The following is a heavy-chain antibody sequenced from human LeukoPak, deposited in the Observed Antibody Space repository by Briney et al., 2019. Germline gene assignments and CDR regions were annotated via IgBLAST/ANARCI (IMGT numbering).Heavy chain of an antibody. J-gene: IGHJ4*02. D-gene: IGHD2-15*01. Sequence: GGSLRLSCAASGFTSSSYWMSWVRQAPGKGLEWVANIKQGGSEKYYVDSVKGRFTISRDNAKNSLYLQMNSLRAEDTAVYYCARVPFCSGGSCYAPEDYWGQGTLVTVSS. CDR1: GFTSSSYW. V-gene: IGHV3-7*04. CDR2: IKQGGSEK. CDR3: ARVPFCSGGSCYAPEDY.